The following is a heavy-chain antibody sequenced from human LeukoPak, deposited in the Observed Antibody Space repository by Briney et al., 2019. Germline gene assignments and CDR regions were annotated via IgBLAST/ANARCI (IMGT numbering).Heavy chain of an antibody. D-gene: IGHD2-15*01. CDR3: ARGWWFDY. Sequence: GGSLRLSCAASGFTFSIYSMNWVRQAPGKGLEWVASITTTGSYIYYADSVKGRFTISRDNAKNLLYLQMNSLRAEDTAVYYCARGWWFDYWGQGTLVTVSS. CDR2: ITTTGSYI. CDR1: GFTFSIYS. V-gene: IGHV3-21*01. J-gene: IGHJ4*02.